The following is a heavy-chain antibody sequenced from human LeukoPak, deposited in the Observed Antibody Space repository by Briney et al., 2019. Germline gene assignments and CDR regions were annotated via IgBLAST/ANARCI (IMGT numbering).Heavy chain of an antibody. CDR2: IGSSGSTI. D-gene: IGHD3-22*01. V-gene: IGHV3-48*01. Sequence: GGSLRLSCAASGFTFSSYSMNWVRQAPGKGLEWVSYIGSSGSTIYYADSVKGRFTISRDNAKNSLYLQMNSLRAEDTAVYYCARGTYYYDSSGYIGYWGQGTLVTVSS. CDR1: GFTFSSYS. CDR3: ARGTYYYDSSGYIGY. J-gene: IGHJ4*02.